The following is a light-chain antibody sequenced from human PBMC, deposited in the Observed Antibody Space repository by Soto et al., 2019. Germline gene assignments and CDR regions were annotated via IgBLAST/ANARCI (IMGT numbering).Light chain of an antibody. CDR3: QQYNNWPPYT. J-gene: IGKJ2*01. Sequence: EIVMTQSPATLSVSPGERATLSCRASQSVGSNLAWYQQKPGQAPRLLIYGSSTTATGIPARFSGSGSETEFTLTFSSLQSEDFAVYFCQQYNNWPPYTFGQGTKLEIK. V-gene: IGKV3-15*01. CDR1: QSVGSN. CDR2: GSS.